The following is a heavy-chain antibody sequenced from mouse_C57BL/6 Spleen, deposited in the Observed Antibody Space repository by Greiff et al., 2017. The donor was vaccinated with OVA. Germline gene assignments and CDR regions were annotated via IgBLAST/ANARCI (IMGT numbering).Heavy chain of an antibody. D-gene: IGHD1-1*01. J-gene: IGHJ3*01. V-gene: IGHV1-9*01. Sequence: QVQLQQPGAELMKPGASVKLSCKATGYTFTGYWIEWVKQRPGHGLEWIGEILPGSGSTNYNEKFKGKATFTADKSSNTAYMQLSSLTTEDSAIYYCARSYYGSSKFAYWGQGTLVTVSA. CDR1: GYTFTGYW. CDR3: ARSYYGSSKFAY. CDR2: ILPGSGST.